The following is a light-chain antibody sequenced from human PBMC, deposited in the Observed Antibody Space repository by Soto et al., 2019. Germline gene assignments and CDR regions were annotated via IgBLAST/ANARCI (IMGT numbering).Light chain of an antibody. CDR1: QSVSGW. V-gene: IGKV1-5*01. CDR2: DAS. Sequence: DIQMTQSPSTLSASLGDTVTVTCRASQSVSGWLAWYQQKPGTAPKLLIFDASRLESGVPSRFSGSASGTEFTLTISSLQPDDFATYYCQQYDNYPLTFGGGTKVDI. CDR3: QQYDNYPLT. J-gene: IGKJ4*01.